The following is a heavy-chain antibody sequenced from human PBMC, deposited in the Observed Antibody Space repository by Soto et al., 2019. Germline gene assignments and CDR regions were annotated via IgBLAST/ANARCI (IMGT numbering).Heavy chain of an antibody. CDR3: AKAQTSRSFFDY. J-gene: IGHJ4*02. CDR1: GFTFSSSA. Sequence: VQLLESGGGLVQSGGSLRLSCAVSGFTFSSSAMSWVRQAPGKGLEWVSSISGIGGSGSTTHYADSVEGRFTISRDNSKNTLYLQLNSLRAEDMAVYYCAKAQTSRSFFDYWGQGTLVTVSS. V-gene: IGHV3-23*01. D-gene: IGHD6-13*01. CDR2: IGGSGSTT.